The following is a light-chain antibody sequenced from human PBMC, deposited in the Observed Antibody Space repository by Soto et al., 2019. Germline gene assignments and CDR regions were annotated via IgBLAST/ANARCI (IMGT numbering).Light chain of an antibody. V-gene: IGLV1-44*01. Sequence: QSVLTQPPSASGTPGQRVTISCSGSSSNIGSKTVSWYQQLPGTAPQLLIYRNNQRPSGVPDRFSGSKSGTSASLAISGLQSEDEADYYCAAWDDSLNGLVLFGGGTKLTVL. CDR3: AAWDDSLNGLVL. J-gene: IGLJ2*01. CDR2: RNN. CDR1: SSNIGSKT.